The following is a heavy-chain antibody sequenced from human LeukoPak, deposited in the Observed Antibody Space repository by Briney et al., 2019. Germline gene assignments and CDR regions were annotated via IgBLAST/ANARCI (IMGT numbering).Heavy chain of an antibody. J-gene: IGHJ4*02. D-gene: IGHD3-22*01. CDR3: ARALAYYYDSSGSPRGY. CDR1: GGTFSSYA. Sequence: GASVKVSCKASGGTFSSYAISWVRQAPGQGLEWMGWISAYNGNTNYAQKLQGRVTMTTDTSTSTAYMELRSLRSDGTAVYYCARALAYYYDSSGSPRGYWGQGTLVTVSS. V-gene: IGHV1-18*01. CDR2: ISAYNGNT.